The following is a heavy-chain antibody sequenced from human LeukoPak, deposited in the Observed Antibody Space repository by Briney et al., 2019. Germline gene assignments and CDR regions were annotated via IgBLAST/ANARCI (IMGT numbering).Heavy chain of an antibody. CDR3: AREKMYCGGDCFKVRAFDI. Sequence: PSETLSLTCAVYGGSFSGYYWSWIRQPPGKGLEWIGEINHSGSTNYNPSLKSRVTISVDTSKNQFSLKLSSVTAADTAVYYCAREKMYCGGDCFKVRAFDIWGQGTMVTVSS. CDR1: GGSFSGYY. D-gene: IGHD2-21*02. J-gene: IGHJ3*02. CDR2: INHSGST. V-gene: IGHV4-34*01.